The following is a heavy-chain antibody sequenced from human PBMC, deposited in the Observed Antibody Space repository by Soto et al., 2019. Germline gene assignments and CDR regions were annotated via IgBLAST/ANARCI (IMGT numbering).Heavy chain of an antibody. D-gene: IGHD3-3*01. CDR1: GGSFSGYY. Sequence: PSETLSLTCAVYGGSFSGYYWSWIRQPPGKGLEWIGEINHSGSTNYNPSLKSRVTISVDTYKNQFSLKLSSVTAADTAVYYCARDDGVGGMDVWGQGTTGTVSS. CDR3: ARDDGVGGMDV. V-gene: IGHV4-34*01. J-gene: IGHJ6*02. CDR2: INHSGST.